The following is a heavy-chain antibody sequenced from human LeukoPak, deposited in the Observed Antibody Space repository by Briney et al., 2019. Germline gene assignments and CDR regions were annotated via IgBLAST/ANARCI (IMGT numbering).Heavy chain of an antibody. J-gene: IGHJ4*02. CDR1: GFTFDDFG. V-gene: IGHV3-7*01. CDR3: ARVLGGSGSYSYFDY. CDR2: IKQDGSEK. D-gene: IGHD3-10*01. Sequence: GGSLRLSCAASGFTFDDFGMSWVRQAPGKGLEWVANIKQDGSEKYYVDSVKGRFTISRDNAKNSLFLQMNSLRAEDTAVYYCARVLGGSGSYSYFDYWGQGTLVTVSS.